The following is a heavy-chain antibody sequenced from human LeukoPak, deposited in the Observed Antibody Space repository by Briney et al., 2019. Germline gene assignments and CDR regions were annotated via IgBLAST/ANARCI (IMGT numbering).Heavy chain of an antibody. Sequence: ASVKVSCKASGYTFTSYGISWVRQAPGQGLEWMGWISAYNGNTNYAQKLQGRVTMTTDTSTSTAYMELRSLRSDDTAVYYCAREIYGSGINPFDYWGQGTLVTVSS. D-gene: IGHD3-10*01. CDR2: ISAYNGNT. V-gene: IGHV1-18*01. CDR1: GYTFTSYG. CDR3: AREIYGSGINPFDY. J-gene: IGHJ4*02.